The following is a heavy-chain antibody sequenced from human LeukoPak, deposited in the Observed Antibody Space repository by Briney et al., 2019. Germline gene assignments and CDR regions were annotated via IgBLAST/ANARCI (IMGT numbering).Heavy chain of an antibody. V-gene: IGHV3-23*01. J-gene: IGHJ4*02. Sequence: GGSLRLSCAASGFTFSSYAMSWVRQAPGKGLEWVSAISGSGGSTYYADSVEGRFTISRDNSKNTLYLQMNSLRAEDTAVYYCARVTYYDFWSGLDYWGQGTLVTVSS. CDR2: ISGSGGST. CDR3: ARVTYYDFWSGLDY. CDR1: GFTFSSYA. D-gene: IGHD3-3*01.